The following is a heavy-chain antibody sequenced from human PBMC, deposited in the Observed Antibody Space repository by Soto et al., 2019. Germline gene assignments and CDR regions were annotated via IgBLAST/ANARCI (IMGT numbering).Heavy chain of an antibody. CDR2: ISSNGGST. V-gene: IGHV3-64*01. CDR3: ARAGYDFWSGYYPSDVYCYYMDV. CDR1: GFTFSSYA. D-gene: IGHD3-3*01. J-gene: IGHJ6*03. Sequence: EVQLVESGGGLVQPGGSLRLSCAASGFTFSSYAMHWVRQAPGKGLEYVSGISSNGGSTYYANSVKGRFNISRDNSKNTLYLQMGSLRAEVMAVYYCARAGYDFWSGYYPSDVYCYYMDVWGKGTTVTVSS.